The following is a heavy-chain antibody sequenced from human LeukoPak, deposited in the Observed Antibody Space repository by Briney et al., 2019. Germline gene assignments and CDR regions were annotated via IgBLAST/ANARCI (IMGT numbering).Heavy chain of an antibody. CDR3: ARDRRIAAAANWFDP. V-gene: IGHV1-2*06. Sequence: ASVKVSCKASGYTFTGYYMHWGRQAPGQGLEWMGRINPNSGGTNYAQKFQGRVTMTRDTSISTAYVELSRLRSDDTAVYYCARDRRIAAAANWFDPWGQGTLVTVSS. CDR1: GYTFTGYY. J-gene: IGHJ5*02. D-gene: IGHD6-13*01. CDR2: INPNSGGT.